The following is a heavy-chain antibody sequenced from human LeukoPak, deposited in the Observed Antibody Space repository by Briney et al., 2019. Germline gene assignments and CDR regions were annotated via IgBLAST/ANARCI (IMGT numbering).Heavy chain of an antibody. Sequence: GAVKDSCKASGYTFISYGISWVRQTPGEGLEWMGWISAYNGITNYAQKLRSRVTMTTETSTSTGYMGLRSLRSDETGVYYSARFQLVKKNWFDPWGQGALVTVSS. D-gene: IGHD6-13*01. V-gene: IGHV1-18*01. CDR2: ISAYNGIT. CDR3: ARFQLVKKNWFDP. CDR1: GYTFISYG. J-gene: IGHJ5*02.